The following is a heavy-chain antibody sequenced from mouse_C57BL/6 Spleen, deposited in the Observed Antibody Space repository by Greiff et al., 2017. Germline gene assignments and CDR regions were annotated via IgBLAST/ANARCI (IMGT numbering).Heavy chain of an antibody. CDR2: IYPGSGST. D-gene: IGHD2-5*01. V-gene: IGHV1-55*01. CDR1: GYTFTSYW. CDR3: AAAYYSNYYAMDY. J-gene: IGHJ4*01. Sequence: QVQLQQPGAELVKPGASVKMSCKASGYTFTSYWITWVKQRPGQGLEWIGDIYPGSGSTNYNEKFKSKATLTVDQSSSTAYMQLSRLTSEDSAVYYCAAAYYSNYYAMDYWGQGTSVTVSS.